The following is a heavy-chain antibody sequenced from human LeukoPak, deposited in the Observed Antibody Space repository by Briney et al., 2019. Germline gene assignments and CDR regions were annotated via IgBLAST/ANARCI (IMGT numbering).Heavy chain of an antibody. CDR1: GYTFTSYA. CDR2: INTNTGNP. J-gene: IGHJ3*02. V-gene: IGHV7-4-1*02. D-gene: IGHD6-19*01. CDR3: ARARSGWASDAFDI. Sequence: ASVKVSCKASGYTFTSYAMNWVRQAPGQGLDWMGWINTNTGNPTYAQGFTGRFVFSLDTSVSTAYLQISSLKAEDTAVYYCARARSGWASDAFDIWGQGTMVTVSS.